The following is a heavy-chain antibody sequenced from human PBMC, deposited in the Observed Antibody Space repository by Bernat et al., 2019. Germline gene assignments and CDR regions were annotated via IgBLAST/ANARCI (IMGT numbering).Heavy chain of an antibody. CDR1: GFTFSSYG. CDR3: AKDFYPFTYDSSGYPI. D-gene: IGHD3-22*01. Sequence: QVQLVESGGGVVQPGGSLRLSCAASGFTFSSYGMHWVRQAPGKGLEWVAFIRYDGSNKYYADSVKGRFTISRDNSKNTLYLQMNSLGAEDTAVYYCAKDFYPFTYDSSGYPIWGQGTMVTVSS. V-gene: IGHV3-30*02. CDR2: IRYDGSNK. J-gene: IGHJ3*02.